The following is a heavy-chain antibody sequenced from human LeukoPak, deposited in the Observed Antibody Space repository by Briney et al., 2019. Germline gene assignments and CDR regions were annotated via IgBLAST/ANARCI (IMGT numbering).Heavy chain of an antibody. J-gene: IGHJ4*02. D-gene: IGHD1-26*01. CDR1: GFTFSSYA. CDR2: ISYDGSNK. Sequence: GXSLRLSCAASGFTFSSYAMHWVRQAPGKGLEWVAVISYDGSNKYYADSVKGRFTISRDNSKNTLYLQMNSLRAEDTAVYYCELPTIGFDYWGQGTLVTVSS. CDR3: ELPTIGFDY. V-gene: IGHV3-30-3*01.